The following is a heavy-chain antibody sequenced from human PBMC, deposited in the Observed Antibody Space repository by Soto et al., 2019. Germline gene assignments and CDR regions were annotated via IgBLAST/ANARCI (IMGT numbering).Heavy chain of an antibody. V-gene: IGHV4-59*02. CDR1: GASVSDGY. CDR3: ARSYYDSTGFAVDP. D-gene: IGHD3-22*01. J-gene: IGHJ5*02. Sequence: AETLSLTCTVSGASVSDGYWIWSRQPPRKGLEWIGFMYFGGSFNYNPSLSSRVTLSVATSKHQFSMKVTSVTASDPAVYYCARSYYDSTGFAVDPWGQGTLVNVSS. CDR2: MYFGGSF.